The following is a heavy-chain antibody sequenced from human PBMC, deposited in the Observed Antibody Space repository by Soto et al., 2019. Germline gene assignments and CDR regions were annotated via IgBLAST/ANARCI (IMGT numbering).Heavy chain of an antibody. CDR3: ARPEYSSSSYGMDV. D-gene: IGHD6-6*01. CDR1: GLTFSSFS. CDR2: ISSSSSTI. Sequence: EVQLVESGGGLVQPGGSRRLPCAASGLTFSSFSMNWVRQAPGKGLGWVSYISSSSSTIYYADSVKGRFTISRDNAKNSLYLQMNSLRDEDTAVYYCARPEYSSSSYGMDVWGQGTTVTVSS. J-gene: IGHJ6*02. V-gene: IGHV3-48*02.